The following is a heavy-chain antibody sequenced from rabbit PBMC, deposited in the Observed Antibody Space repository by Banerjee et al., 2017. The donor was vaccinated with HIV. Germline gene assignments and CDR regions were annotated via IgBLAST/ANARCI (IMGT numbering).Heavy chain of an antibody. CDR1: GFSFSNNYV. J-gene: IGHJ4*01. V-gene: IGHV1S45*01. Sequence: QEQLEESGGDLVKPEGSLTLTCTASGFSFSNNYVMCWVRQAPGKGLEWIGYIDPVFGITYYASWVNGRFTISSHNAQNTVYLQLSSLTAADTATYFCARRYYTYGYAGYFNLWGPGTLVTVS. CDR2: IDPVFGIT. CDR3: ARRYYTYGYAGYFNL. D-gene: IGHD6-1*01.